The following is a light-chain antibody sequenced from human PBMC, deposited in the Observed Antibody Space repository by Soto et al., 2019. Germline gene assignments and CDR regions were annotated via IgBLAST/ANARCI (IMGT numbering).Light chain of an antibody. V-gene: IGKV1-5*01. CDR2: DAS. J-gene: IGKJ2*01. CDR3: HQYKSAT. Sequence: DIQMTQSPSTLSAYVGDRVTITCRASQSIFNWLAWYQQKPGKAPNLLIYDASSLQSGVPARFSGSGSGTEFTLTISSLQPDDSATYYCHQYKSATFGQGTKLEI. CDR1: QSIFNW.